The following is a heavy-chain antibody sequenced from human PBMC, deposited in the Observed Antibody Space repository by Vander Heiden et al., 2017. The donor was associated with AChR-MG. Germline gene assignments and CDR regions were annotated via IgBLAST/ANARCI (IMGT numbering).Heavy chain of an antibody. D-gene: IGHD1-26*01. CDR3: AKDHTSYGYSGSYYVAY. V-gene: IGHV3-23*01. CDR1: GFTFSRYA. CDR2: ISGSGGST. Sequence: EVQLLESGGGLVQPGGSLRLSCAASGFTFSRYAMSWVRQAPGKGLEWVSAISGSGGSTYYADSVKGRFTISRDNSKNTLYLQMNSLRAEDTAVYYCAKDHTSYGYSGSYYVAYWGQGTLVTVSS. J-gene: IGHJ4*02.